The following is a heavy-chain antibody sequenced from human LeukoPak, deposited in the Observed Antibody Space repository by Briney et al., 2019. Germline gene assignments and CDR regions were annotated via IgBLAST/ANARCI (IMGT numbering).Heavy chain of an antibody. Sequence: PGGSLRLSCAASGFTFSSYAMHWVRQAPGKGLEWVAVISYDGSNKYYADSVKGRFTISRDNSKNTLYLQMNSLRAEDTAVYYCARDWGFAIWGQGTLVTVSS. CDR1: GFTFSSYA. D-gene: IGHD3-16*01. CDR2: ISYDGSNK. J-gene: IGHJ4*02. V-gene: IGHV3-30-3*01. CDR3: ARDWGFAI.